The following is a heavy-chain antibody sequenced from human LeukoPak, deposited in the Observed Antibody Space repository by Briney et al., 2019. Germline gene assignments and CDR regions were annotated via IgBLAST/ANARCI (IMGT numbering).Heavy chain of an antibody. D-gene: IGHD3-9*01. J-gene: IGHJ4*02. Sequence: GGSLRLSCAASGFTFSSYWMHWVRQAPGKGLVWVSRINSDGSSTSYADSVKGRFTISRGNAKNSLYLQMNSLRAEDTAVYYCARSGWYYDILTGFDYWGQGTLVTVSS. CDR1: GFTFSSYW. V-gene: IGHV3-74*01. CDR2: INSDGSST. CDR3: ARSGWYYDILTGFDY.